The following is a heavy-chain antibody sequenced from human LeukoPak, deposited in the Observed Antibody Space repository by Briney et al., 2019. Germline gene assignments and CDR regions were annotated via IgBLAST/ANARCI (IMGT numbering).Heavy chain of an antibody. CDR3: AKRGVVVRVILVGFHKEAYYFDS. CDR1: GITLSNYG. CDR2: ISDSAGKT. Sequence: GGSLRLSCAVSGITLSNYGMSWVRQAPGKGLEWVAGISDSAGKTNYADSVKGRFTISRDSPKNTLYLQMNSLRAKDTAVYFCAKRGVVVRVILVGFHKEAYYFDSWGQGALVTVSS. V-gene: IGHV3-23*01. J-gene: IGHJ4*02. D-gene: IGHD3-10*01.